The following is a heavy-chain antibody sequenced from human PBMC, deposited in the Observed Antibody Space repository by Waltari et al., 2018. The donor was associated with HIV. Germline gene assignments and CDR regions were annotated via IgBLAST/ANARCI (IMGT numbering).Heavy chain of an antibody. Sequence: QVQLVQSGTEVKEPGASLKVSCTASGYPFSANDINWVRQAPGHGLEWMGWMNPKTCNTGFAQTLQGRVILTRDASMNTAYMELNNLTSGDTAVYYCARQGAGDYGDYLFDYWGQGTLLTVSS. J-gene: IGHJ4*02. D-gene: IGHD4-17*01. CDR3: ARQGAGDYGDYLFDY. V-gene: IGHV1-8*01. CDR1: GYPFSAND. CDR2: MNPKTCNT.